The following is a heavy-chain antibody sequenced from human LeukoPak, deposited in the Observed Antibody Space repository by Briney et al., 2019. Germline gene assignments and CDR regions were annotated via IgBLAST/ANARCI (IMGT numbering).Heavy chain of an antibody. V-gene: IGHV4-4*09. J-gene: IGHJ3*01. Sequence: SETLSLTCAVPGVSISPYYWAWIRQPPGKGLEWIGYIHTSGSNNQYPSLKSRVTISADKSKNHFSLRLTSVTAADTAVYYCARLSAAVHLGAFDLWGQGTMVTVSS. CDR3: ARLSAAVHLGAFDL. CDR2: IHTSGSN. CDR1: GVSISPYY. D-gene: IGHD3-3*01.